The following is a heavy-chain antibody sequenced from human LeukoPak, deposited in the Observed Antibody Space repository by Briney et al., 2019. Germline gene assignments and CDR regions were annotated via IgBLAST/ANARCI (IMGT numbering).Heavy chain of an antibody. CDR2: FWADRGT. D-gene: IGHD3-22*01. Sequence: SQTLSLTCTVSGGSISSGYYYWSWIRQPAGKGLEWIGRFWADRGTDYKSSLKSRVTISHDTSRNQFSLRLSSVTAADTAVYYCARGTDRRGYQFKGFDYWGQGILVTVSS. J-gene: IGHJ4*02. V-gene: IGHV4-61*02. CDR1: GGSISSGYYY. CDR3: ARGTDRRGYQFKGFDY.